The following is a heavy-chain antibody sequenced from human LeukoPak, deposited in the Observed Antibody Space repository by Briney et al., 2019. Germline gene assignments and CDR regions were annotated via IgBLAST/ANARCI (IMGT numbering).Heavy chain of an antibody. CDR1: GFTFSRYW. V-gene: IGHV3-7*03. CDR2: INHNGNVN. CDR3: ARGGSLDV. J-gene: IGHJ6*02. Sequence: GPLLLPCAASGFTFSRYWMNWARQAPGKGLEWVASINHNGNVNYYVDSVKGRFTISRDNAKNSLYLKMSNSRAEDTAVYFCARGGSLDVWGQGATVTVSS. D-gene: IGHD2-15*01.